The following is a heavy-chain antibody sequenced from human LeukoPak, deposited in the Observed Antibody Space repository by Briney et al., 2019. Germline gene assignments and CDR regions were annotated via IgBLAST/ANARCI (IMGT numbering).Heavy chain of an antibody. V-gene: IGHV3-48*02. CDR3: ARSANPGVHDFDP. CDR1: GFAFSSYA. D-gene: IGHD6-6*01. CDR2: ISSSSKI. Sequence: PGGSLRLSCTASGFAFSSYAMAWVRQAPGKGLEWLSYISSSSKINYADSVKGRFTISRDNAKNSLSLQMISLRDKDTAVYYCARSANPGVHDFDPWGQGTLVTVPS. J-gene: IGHJ5*02.